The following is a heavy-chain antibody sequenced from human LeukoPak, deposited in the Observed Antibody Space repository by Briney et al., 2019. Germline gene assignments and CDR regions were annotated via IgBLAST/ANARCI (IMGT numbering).Heavy chain of an antibody. J-gene: IGHJ4*02. V-gene: IGHV6-1*01. CDR2: TYYRSKWYN. Sequence: RTYYRSKWYNNYAVSVKSRITINSDSSKNQVSLQLNSVSPEDTAIYYCARENSRGRFDYWGQGTLVTVSS. D-gene: IGHD6-19*01. CDR3: ARENSRGRFDY.